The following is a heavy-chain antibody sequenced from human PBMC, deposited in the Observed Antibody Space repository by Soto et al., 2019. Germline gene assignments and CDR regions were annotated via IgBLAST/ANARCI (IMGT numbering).Heavy chain of an antibody. D-gene: IGHD1-26*01. V-gene: IGHV3-53*01. CDR1: GFTVSSNY. Sequence: GGSLRLSCAASGFTVSSNYMSWVRQAPGKGLEWVSGLSNTGRRTSYADSVKGRFNIPRDNSENTVYLQMNSLRVEDTAVYYCATEMGATQGPFDNWGQGTLVTVSS. CDR2: SNTGRRT. J-gene: IGHJ4*02. CDR3: ATEMGATQGPFDN.